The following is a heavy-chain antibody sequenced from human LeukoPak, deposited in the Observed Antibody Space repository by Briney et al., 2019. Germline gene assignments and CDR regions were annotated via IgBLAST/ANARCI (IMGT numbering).Heavy chain of an antibody. Sequence: PSETLSLTCTVSGDSISSSYWSWIRQPPGKGLEWIGYIYYSGSTNYNPSLKSRVTIAVDTSKNQFSLKLSSVTAADTAVYYCARVGLSSYGFKGIDLWGQGSLVTVSS. CDR1: GDSISSSY. J-gene: IGHJ5*02. CDR2: IYYSGST. D-gene: IGHD5-18*01. CDR3: ARVGLSSYGFKGIDL. V-gene: IGHV4-59*01.